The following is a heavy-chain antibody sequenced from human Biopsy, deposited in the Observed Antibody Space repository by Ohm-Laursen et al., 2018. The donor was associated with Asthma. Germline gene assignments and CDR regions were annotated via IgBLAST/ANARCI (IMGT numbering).Heavy chain of an antibody. Sequence: SLRLSCSASGFAVSRDHMFWVRQAPGKRLEWVAVISYDGSSIYYADSVKGRFTISRDNSKNTLSLQMNSLTAEDTAVYYCAREGVAGTHIEDWGQGTLVTVSS. CDR1: GFAVSRDH. V-gene: IGHV3-30-3*01. J-gene: IGHJ4*02. CDR2: ISYDGSSI. D-gene: IGHD6-19*01. CDR3: AREGVAGTHIED.